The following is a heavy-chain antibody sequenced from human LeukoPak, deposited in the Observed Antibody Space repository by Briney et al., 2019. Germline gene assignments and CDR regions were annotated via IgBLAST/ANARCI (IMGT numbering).Heavy chain of an antibody. Sequence: PGGSLRLXCAASGFTFSSYEMNWVRQAPGKGLEWVSYISSSGSTIYYADSVKGRFTISRDNAKNSLYLQMNSLRAEDTAVYYCARGVMAAAGPPTFDYWGRGTLVTVSS. CDR2: ISSSGSTI. J-gene: IGHJ4*02. CDR1: GFTFSSYE. V-gene: IGHV3-48*03. D-gene: IGHD6-13*01. CDR3: ARGVMAAAGPPTFDY.